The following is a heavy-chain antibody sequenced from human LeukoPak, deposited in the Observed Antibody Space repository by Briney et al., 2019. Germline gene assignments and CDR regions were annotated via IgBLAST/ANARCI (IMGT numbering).Heavy chain of an antibody. Sequence: GGSLRLSCAASGFTFSTYAMSWVRQAPGKGLEWVSHISSVGDNIYYADSVKGRFTISRDNSKSTLYLQMNSLRAEDTAVYYCAGGDGSGSYYYYYMDVWGKGTTVTVSS. CDR1: GFTFSTYA. J-gene: IGHJ6*03. D-gene: IGHD3-10*01. CDR3: AGGDGSGSYYYYYMDV. V-gene: IGHV3-23*01. CDR2: ISSVGDNI.